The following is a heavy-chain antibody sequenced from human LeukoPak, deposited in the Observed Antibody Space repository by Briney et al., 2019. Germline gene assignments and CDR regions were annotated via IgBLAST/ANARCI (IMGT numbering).Heavy chain of an antibody. CDR3: ARDRRSRYCSCTRCYLGCFDP. J-gene: IGHJ5*02. V-gene: IGHV3-48*03. D-gene: IGHD2-2*01. CDR1: GFTFSSYE. CDR2: ISSSGSTI. Sequence: GGSLRLSCAASGFTFSSYEMNWVRQAPGKGLEWVSYISSSGSTIYYADSVKGRFTISRDNARNSLYLQMNSLRAEDTALYYCARDRRSRYCSCTRCYLGCFDPWGQGTLVTVSS.